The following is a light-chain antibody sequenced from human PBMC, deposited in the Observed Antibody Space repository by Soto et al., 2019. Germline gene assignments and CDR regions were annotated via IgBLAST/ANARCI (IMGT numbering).Light chain of an antibody. J-gene: IGKJ5*01. CDR2: GAS. CDR3: ELYGSSPPSIT. CDR1: QSVSTTF. Sequence: EIVLTQSPGTLSLSPGERATLSCRASQSVSTTFLVWYQQRPGQAPRLLIYGASTRATGIPDRFIGRGSGTDLTLTISSLEPEDFAVYYCELYGSSPPSITFGQGTRLEIK. V-gene: IGKV3-20*01.